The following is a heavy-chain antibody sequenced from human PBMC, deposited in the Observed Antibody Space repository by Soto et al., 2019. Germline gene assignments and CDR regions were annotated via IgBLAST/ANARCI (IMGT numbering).Heavy chain of an antibody. CDR2: IRSKAYGGTT. Sequence: GGPLRLSCTASGFTFGDYAMSWFRQAPGKGLEWVGFIRSKAYGGTTEYAASVKGRFTISRDDSKSIAYLQMNSLKTEDTAVYYCTRDRYCSSTSCLGFDPWGQGTLVTVSS. V-gene: IGHV3-49*03. J-gene: IGHJ5*02. CDR1: GFTFGDYA. CDR3: TRDRYCSSTSCLGFDP. D-gene: IGHD2-2*01.